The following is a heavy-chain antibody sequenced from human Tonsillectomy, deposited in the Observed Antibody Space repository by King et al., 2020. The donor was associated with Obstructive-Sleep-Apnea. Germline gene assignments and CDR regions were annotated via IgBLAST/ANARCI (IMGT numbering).Heavy chain of an antibody. Sequence: VQLVESGGGLVQPGRSLRLSCAASGFTFDDYAMHWVRHVPGKGLEWVSGVSWNSGSIGYAGSVRGRFTISRDNAKNSLYLQMNRLRAEDTALYFCAKDLSSGWYSPQDYWGQGTLVTVSS. J-gene: IGHJ4*02. CDR3: AKDLSSGWYSPQDY. D-gene: IGHD6-19*01. CDR1: GFTFDDYA. CDR2: VSWNSGSI. V-gene: IGHV3-9*01.